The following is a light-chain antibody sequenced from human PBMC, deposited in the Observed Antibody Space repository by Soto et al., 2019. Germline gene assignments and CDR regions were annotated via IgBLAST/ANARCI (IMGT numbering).Light chain of an antibody. CDR3: QQTHSTPFT. V-gene: IGKV1-39*01. CDR2: ASS. CDR1: QNIINY. Sequence: DIQMAQSPSSLSASVGDRVSITCGASQNIINYLSWYQQKPGKAPKLLIYASSSLQTGVPSRFSGSGSGTDFTLTINSLQPEDFATYYCQQTHSTPFTLGPGTKVDIK. J-gene: IGKJ3*01.